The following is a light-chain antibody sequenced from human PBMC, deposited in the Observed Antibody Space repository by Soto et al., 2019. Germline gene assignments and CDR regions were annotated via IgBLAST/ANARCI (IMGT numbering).Light chain of an antibody. CDR3: QQYNNWPIT. V-gene: IGKV3-15*01. Sequence: IVLTQSPATLSVSPGGRATLSCRASQSISDTLAWYQQKPGQAPRLLIYGASTRATGIPARFSGSGSGTEFTLTISSLQSEDFEIYYCQQYNNWPITFGQGTRLEI. CDR1: QSISDT. J-gene: IGKJ5*01. CDR2: GAS.